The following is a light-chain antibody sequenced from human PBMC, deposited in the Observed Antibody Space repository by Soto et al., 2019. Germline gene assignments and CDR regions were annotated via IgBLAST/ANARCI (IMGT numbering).Light chain of an antibody. V-gene: IGLV2-14*01. CDR1: SSDVGGHNY. Sequence: QSALTQPASVSGSPGQSITISCTGTSSDVGGHNYVSWYQQHPGKAPKFMIFEVSNRPSGVSNRFSGSKSGNTASLTISGVQAEDEADYYCSSYTSRNTWVFGGGTKVTVL. J-gene: IGLJ3*02. CDR3: SSYTSRNTWV. CDR2: EVS.